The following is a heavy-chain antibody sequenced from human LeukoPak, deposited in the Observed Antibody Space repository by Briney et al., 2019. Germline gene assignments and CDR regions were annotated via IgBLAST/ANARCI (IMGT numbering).Heavy chain of an antibody. CDR1: GYTFTSYD. V-gene: IGHV1-8*01. CDR2: MNPNSGNT. Sequence: ASVKVSCEASGYTFTSYDINWVRQATGQGLEWMGWMNPNSGNTGYAQKFQGRVTMTRNTSISTAYMELSSLRSEDTAVYYCARMYSSSWSLDYWGQGTLVTVSS. CDR3: ARMYSSSWSLDY. J-gene: IGHJ4*02. D-gene: IGHD6-13*01.